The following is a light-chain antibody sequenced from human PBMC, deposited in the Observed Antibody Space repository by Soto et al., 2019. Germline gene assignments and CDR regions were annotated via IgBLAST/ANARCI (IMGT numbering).Light chain of an antibody. CDR2: TIS. CDR1: QGVSRW. Sequence: DIQMTQSPSFVSASVGDRVTMTCRASQGVSRWLAWYQQKPGEAPKVLISTISALQSGVPSRFSGSGSGTEFTLTISSLQPDDFATYYCQHYNSYSEAFGQGTKVDIK. CDR3: QHYNSYSEA. V-gene: IGKV1D-16*01. J-gene: IGKJ1*01.